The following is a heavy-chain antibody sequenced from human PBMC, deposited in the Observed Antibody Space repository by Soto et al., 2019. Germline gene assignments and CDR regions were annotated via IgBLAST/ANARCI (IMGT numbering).Heavy chain of an antibody. Sequence: EVQLLESGGGVVQPGGSLRLSCVASGFNFKKFAMSWVRQAPGEGLEWVSGISCCGGSTSYADSVKGRFSIARDDSTNTLSLQMHSLRAEDTAIFFCAKWDTHGIIPPTVGGNYYYYDMDVWGQGTRVTVSS. CDR1: GFNFKKFA. J-gene: IGHJ6*02. V-gene: IGHV3-23*01. CDR3: AKWDTHGIIPPTVGGNYYYYDMDV. D-gene: IGHD5-18*01. CDR2: ISCCGGST.